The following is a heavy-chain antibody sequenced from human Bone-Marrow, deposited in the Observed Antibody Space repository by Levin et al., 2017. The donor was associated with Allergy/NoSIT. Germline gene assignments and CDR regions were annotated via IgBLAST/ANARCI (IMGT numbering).Heavy chain of an antibody. D-gene: IGHD6-13*01. CDR1: GGSISSGGYY. J-gene: IGHJ5*02. CDR2: IYYSGST. CDR3: ARGGDGVGYSSSGDWFDP. V-gene: IGHV4-31*03. Sequence: SETLSLTCTVSGGSISSGGYYWSWIRQHPGKGLEWIGYIYYSGSTYYNPSLKSRVTISVDTSKNQFSLKLSSVTAADTAVYYCARGGDGVGYSSSGDWFDPWGQGTLVTVSS.